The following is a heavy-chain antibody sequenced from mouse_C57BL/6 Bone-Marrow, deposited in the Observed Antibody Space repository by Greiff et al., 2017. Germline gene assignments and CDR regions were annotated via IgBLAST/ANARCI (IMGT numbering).Heavy chain of an antibody. Sequence: EVKLVESGGGLVQPGESLKLSCESNEYEFPSHDMSWVRKTPEKRLELVAAINSDGGSTYYPDTMERRFIISRDNTKKTQYLQMSSLRSEDTALYYWARQGGDYDPWYFDVWGTGTTVTVSS. CDR1: EYEFPSHD. D-gene: IGHD2-4*01. J-gene: IGHJ1*03. CDR3: ARQGGDYDPWYFDV. CDR2: INSDGGST. V-gene: IGHV5-2*01.